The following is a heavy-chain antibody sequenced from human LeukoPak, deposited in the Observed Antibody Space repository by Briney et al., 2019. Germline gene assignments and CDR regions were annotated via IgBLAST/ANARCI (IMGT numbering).Heavy chain of an antibody. V-gene: IGHV3-23*01. CDR1: GFTFSTYA. D-gene: IGHD3-10*01. CDR3: AKADRGWGVITKD. J-gene: IGHJ4*02. Sequence: GGSLRLACAASGFTFSTYAMSWVRQAPGKGLEWVSAIGGSGDFTYYAEYVRGRFTISRDNSKKTLYLQMNSLRADDTAVYYCAKADRGWGVITKDWGQGTLVTVSS. CDR2: IGGSGDFT.